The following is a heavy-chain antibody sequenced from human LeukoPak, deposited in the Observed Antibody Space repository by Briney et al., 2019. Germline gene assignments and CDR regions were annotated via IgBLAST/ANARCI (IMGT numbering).Heavy chain of an antibody. J-gene: IGHJ6*04. CDR1: GGSISSYY. CDR2: IYTSGSI. V-gene: IGHV4-4*07. D-gene: IGHD2-2*01. CDR3: ARDRGCSSTSCYVTPGMDV. Sequence: PSETLSLTCTVSGGSISSYYWSWIRQPAGKGLEWIGRIYTSGSINYNPSLKSRVTMSVDTSKNQFSLKLSSVTAADTAVYYCARDRGCSSTSCYVTPGMDVWGKGTTVTVSS.